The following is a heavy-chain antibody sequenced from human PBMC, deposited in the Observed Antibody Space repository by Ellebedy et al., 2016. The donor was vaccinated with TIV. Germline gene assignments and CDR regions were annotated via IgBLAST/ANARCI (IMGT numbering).Heavy chain of an antibody. CDR2: INHSGST. Sequence: SETLSLTXAVYGGSFSGYYWSWIRQPPGKGLEWIGEINHSGSTNYNPSLKSRVTISVDTSKNQFSLKLSSVTAADTAVYYCAGGTVTTPTGFDYWGQGTLVTVSS. CDR3: AGGTVTTPTGFDY. V-gene: IGHV4-34*01. D-gene: IGHD4-17*01. J-gene: IGHJ4*02. CDR1: GGSFSGYY.